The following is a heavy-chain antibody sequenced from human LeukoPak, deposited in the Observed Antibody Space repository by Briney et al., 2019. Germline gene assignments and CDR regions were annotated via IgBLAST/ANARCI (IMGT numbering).Heavy chain of an antibody. CDR2: ISAYNGNT. CDR1: GYTFTRFG. CDR3: AKAGEILEADLYYFDY. V-gene: IGHV1-18*01. J-gene: IGHJ4*02. D-gene: IGHD1-1*01. Sequence: GASVKVSCKASGYTFTRFGVSWVRQAPGQGLEWMGWISAYNGNTNYAQKLQGRVTMTTDTSTSTAYLELRSLRSDDTAVYYCAKAGEILEADLYYFDYWGQGTLVTVSS.